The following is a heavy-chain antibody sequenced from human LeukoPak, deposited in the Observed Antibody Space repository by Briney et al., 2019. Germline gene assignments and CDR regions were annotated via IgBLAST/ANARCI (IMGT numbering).Heavy chain of an antibody. CDR2: INHSGST. CDR3: ARQNTIIAAAGSFDY. J-gene: IGHJ4*02. D-gene: IGHD6-13*01. CDR1: GGSFSGYY. V-gene: IGHV4-34*01. Sequence: SETLSLTCAVYGGSFSGYYWSWIRQPPGKGLEWIGEINHSGSTNYNPSLKSRVTISVDTSKNQFSLKLSSVTAADTAVYYCARQNTIIAAAGSFDYWGQGTLVTVSS.